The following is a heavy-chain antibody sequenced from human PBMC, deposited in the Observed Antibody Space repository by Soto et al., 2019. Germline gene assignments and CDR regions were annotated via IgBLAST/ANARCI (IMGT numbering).Heavy chain of an antibody. V-gene: IGHV4-59*12. Sequence: SETLSLTCTVSGVSISSYYWSWIRQPPGKGLEWIGYIYYTGSTNYNPSLKRRVTISVDTSKNQFSLTLSSVTAAATAVYYCARLNYSDSSGYSRLLDYWGQGTPVTVSS. CDR3: ARLNYSDSSGYSRLLDY. J-gene: IGHJ4*02. CDR1: GVSISSYY. CDR2: IYYTGST. D-gene: IGHD3-22*01.